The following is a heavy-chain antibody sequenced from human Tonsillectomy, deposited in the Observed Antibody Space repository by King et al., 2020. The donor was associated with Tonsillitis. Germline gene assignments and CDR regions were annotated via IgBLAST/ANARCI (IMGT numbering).Heavy chain of an antibody. Sequence: VQLVESGGGLVQPGVSLRLSCAASGFTVSSSYMSWVRQAPGKGPEWVSVIYSGGSTYYAVSVKGRFTISRDNSKNTLYLEMNSLRAEDTAVYYCARDRRTTVTMGWYYFDYWGQGTLVTVSS. J-gene: IGHJ4*02. CDR2: IYSGGST. CDR3: ARDRRTTVTMGWYYFDY. V-gene: IGHV3-66*01. D-gene: IGHD4-17*01. CDR1: GFTVSSSY.